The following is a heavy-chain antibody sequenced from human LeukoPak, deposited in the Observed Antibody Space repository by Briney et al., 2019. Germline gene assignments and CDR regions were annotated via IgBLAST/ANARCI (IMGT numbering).Heavy chain of an antibody. J-gene: IGHJ6*03. D-gene: IGHD6-25*01. CDR2: ISYDGSNK. Sequence: GRSPRLSCAASGFTFSSYAMHWVRQAPGKGLERVAVISYDGSNKYYADSVKGRFTISRDNSKNTLYLQMNSLRAEDTAVYYCARDDRGYLAYMDVWGKGTTVTVSS. CDR1: GFTFSSYA. CDR3: ARDDRGYLAYMDV. V-gene: IGHV3-30*01.